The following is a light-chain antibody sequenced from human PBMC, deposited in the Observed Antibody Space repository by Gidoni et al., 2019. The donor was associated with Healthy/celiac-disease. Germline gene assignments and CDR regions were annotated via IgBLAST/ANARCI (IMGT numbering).Light chain of an antibody. J-gene: IGKJ1*01. V-gene: IGKV3-20*01. CDR3: QQYGSSRWT. CDR2: GAS. CDR1: QSVYSSY. Sequence: EIVLTQSPGTLSLSPGERATLSCRASQSVYSSYLAWYQQKPGQAPRLLIYGASSCATGIPDRFSGSWSGTDFTLTISRLDPEDFAVYYCQQYGSSRWTFGQGTKVEIK.